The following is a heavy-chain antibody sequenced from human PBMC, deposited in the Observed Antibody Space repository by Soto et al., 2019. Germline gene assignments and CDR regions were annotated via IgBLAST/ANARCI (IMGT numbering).Heavy chain of an antibody. CDR1: GFTFSSYG. Sequence: QVQLVESGGGVVQPGRSLRLSCAASGFTFSSYGMHWVRQAPGKGLEWVAVIWYDGSNKYYADSVKGRFTISRDNSKNTLYLQMNSLRAEDTAVYYCARDLPAYNWNDVEGMDVWGQGTTVTVSS. CDR2: IWYDGSNK. V-gene: IGHV3-33*01. D-gene: IGHD1-20*01. J-gene: IGHJ6*02. CDR3: ARDLPAYNWNDVEGMDV.